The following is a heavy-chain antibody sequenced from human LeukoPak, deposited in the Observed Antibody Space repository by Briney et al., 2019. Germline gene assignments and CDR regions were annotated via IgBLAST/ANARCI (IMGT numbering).Heavy chain of an antibody. Sequence: GGSLRLSCVASGFTFSNSAMTWVRQAPGKGREGGSSISDSGGSTYLADSGKARFTISSDNCKNTLYLQMSSMRAKDTAIYSCARDQATARPYYWGKGTLVTVSS. CDR2: ISDSGGST. V-gene: IGHV3-23*01. CDR3: ARDQATARPYY. D-gene: IGHD6-6*01. J-gene: IGHJ4*02. CDR1: GFTFSNSA.